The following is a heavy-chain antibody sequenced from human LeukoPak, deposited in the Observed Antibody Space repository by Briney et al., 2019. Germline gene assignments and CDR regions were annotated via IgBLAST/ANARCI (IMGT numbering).Heavy chain of an antibody. D-gene: IGHD2-15*01. CDR3: ARDRRGTYCSGGSCQVPFHGMDV. Sequence: PSETLSLTCTVSGGSISSYYWSWIRQPPGKGLEWIGYIYYSGSTDYNPSLKSRVTISVDTSKNQFSLKLSSVTAADTAVYYCARDRRGTYCSGGSCQVPFHGMDVWGQGTTVTVSS. CDR2: IYYSGST. CDR1: GGSISSYY. V-gene: IGHV4-59*01. J-gene: IGHJ6*02.